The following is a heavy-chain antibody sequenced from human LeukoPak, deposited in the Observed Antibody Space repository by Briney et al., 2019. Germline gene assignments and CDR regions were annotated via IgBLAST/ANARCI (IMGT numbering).Heavy chain of an antibody. D-gene: IGHD3-22*01. CDR3: ARDGKITMIVPGYGHMGY. CDR1: GYTFTSYG. CDR2: ISAYNGNT. Sequence: ASVKVFCKASGYTFTSYGISWVRQAPGQGLEWMGWISAYNGNTNYAQKLQGRVTMTTDTSTSTAYMELRSLRSDDTAVYYCARDGKITMIVPGYGHMGYWGQGTLVTVSS. J-gene: IGHJ4*02. V-gene: IGHV1-18*01.